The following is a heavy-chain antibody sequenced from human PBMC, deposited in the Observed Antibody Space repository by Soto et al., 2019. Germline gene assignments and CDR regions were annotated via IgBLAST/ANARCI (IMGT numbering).Heavy chain of an antibody. D-gene: IGHD5-12*01. CDR1: GGTFSNYP. J-gene: IGHJ2*01. V-gene: IGHV1-69*12. CDR2: IIPIFGTV. Sequence: QVQLVQSGAEVKKPGSSVKVSCKASGGTFSNYPISWVRQAPGQGLEWMGGIIPIFGTVNYAQKFQGRVTITAHDSTSTAYMELSSLRSEDTAVYYCARGNHRWLQLWYFDLWGRGTLVTVSS. CDR3: ARGNHRWLQLWYFDL.